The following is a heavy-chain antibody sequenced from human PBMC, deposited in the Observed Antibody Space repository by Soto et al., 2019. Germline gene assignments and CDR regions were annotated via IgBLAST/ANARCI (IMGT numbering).Heavy chain of an antibody. D-gene: IGHD3-3*01. Sequence: GGSLRLSCAASGFTFSNYAVAWVRQAPGEGLEWVSTISGSGGSTYYADSVKGRFTISRDNSKNTLYLQMNSLRAEDTAVYYCAETHVLRFWEWLSTDYYYYGMDVWGQGTTVTV. J-gene: IGHJ6*02. CDR2: ISGSGGST. CDR1: GFTFSNYA. CDR3: AETHVLRFWEWLSTDYYYYGMDV. V-gene: IGHV3-23*01.